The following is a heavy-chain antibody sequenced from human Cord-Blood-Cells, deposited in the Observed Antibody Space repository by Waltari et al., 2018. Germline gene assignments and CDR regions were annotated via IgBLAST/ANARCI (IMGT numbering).Heavy chain of an antibody. CDR3: AHRNNFWSGYDY. Sequence: QIPLKESGTTLVKPTQPLTLTCTFSGFSLSTRALGVGWTRQPPGKALEWLALIYWDDDKRYSPSLKSRLTITKDTSKNQVVLTMTNMDPVDTATYYCAHRNNFWSGYDYWGQGTLVTVSS. J-gene: IGHJ4*02. CDR1: GFSLSTRALG. V-gene: IGHV2-5*02. CDR2: IYWDDDK. D-gene: IGHD3-3*01.